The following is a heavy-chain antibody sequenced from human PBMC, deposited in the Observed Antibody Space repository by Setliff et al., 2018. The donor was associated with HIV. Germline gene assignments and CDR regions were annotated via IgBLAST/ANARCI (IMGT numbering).Heavy chain of an antibody. V-gene: IGHV3-30*02. D-gene: IGHD2-2*01. Sequence: GGSLRLSCAASGFTFSRYGMHWVRQAPGKGLEWVAFIRYDDTYKFYADSVKGRFTISRDNSKNTLYLQMNSLRAEDTAVYYCAKMDVVVIPAAIRYWGQGTLVTVSS. CDR2: IRYDDTYK. CDR3: AKMDVVVIPAAIRY. CDR1: GFTFSRYG. J-gene: IGHJ4*02.